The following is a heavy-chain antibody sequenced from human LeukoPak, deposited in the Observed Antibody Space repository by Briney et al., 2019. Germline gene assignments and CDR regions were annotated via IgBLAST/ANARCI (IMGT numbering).Heavy chain of an antibody. Sequence: PSETLSLTCTVSGGSISSYYWSWIRQPPGKGLEWIGYIYYSGSTNYNPSLKSRVTISVDTSKNQFSLKLSSVTAADTAVYYCARVRGYCSGGSCAGGWFDPWGQGTLVTVSS. CDR3: ARVRGYCSGGSCAGGWFDP. V-gene: IGHV4-59*01. CDR1: GGSISSYY. D-gene: IGHD2-15*01. CDR2: IYYSGST. J-gene: IGHJ5*02.